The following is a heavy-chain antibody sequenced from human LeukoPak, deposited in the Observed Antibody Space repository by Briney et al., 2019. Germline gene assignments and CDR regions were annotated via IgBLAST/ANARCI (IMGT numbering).Heavy chain of an antibody. Sequence: ASVKVSCKASGGTFSSYAISWVRQAPGQGLEWMGGIIPIFGTANHAQKFQGRVTITTDESTSTAYMELSSLRSEDTAVYYCASGTTTLWFGELYYYMDVWGKRTTVTVSS. V-gene: IGHV1-69*05. CDR1: GGTFSSYA. CDR2: IIPIFGTA. J-gene: IGHJ6*03. D-gene: IGHD3-10*01. CDR3: ASGTTTLWFGELYYYMDV.